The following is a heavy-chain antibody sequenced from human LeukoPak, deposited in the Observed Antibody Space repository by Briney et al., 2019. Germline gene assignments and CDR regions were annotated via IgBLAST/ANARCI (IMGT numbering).Heavy chain of an antibody. D-gene: IGHD2-2*01. Sequence: PGGSLRLSCVASGFMLSGYWMSWVRQTPGKGLEWVANINQGASEKYYVDSVKGRFIISRDNVKNSLYLQMNSLRAEDTAVYYWASDCSSTNCQANWGQGTLVTVSS. V-gene: IGHV3-7*01. CDR1: GFMLSGYW. CDR3: ASDCSSTNCQAN. CDR2: INQGASEK. J-gene: IGHJ4*02.